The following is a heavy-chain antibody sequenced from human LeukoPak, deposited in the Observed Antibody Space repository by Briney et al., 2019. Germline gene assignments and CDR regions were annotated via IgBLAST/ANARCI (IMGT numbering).Heavy chain of an antibody. CDR2: ISSSGSTI. D-gene: IGHD6-19*01. J-gene: IGHJ4*02. Sequence: VGSLRLSCAASGFTFSSYEMNWVRQAPGKGLEWVSYISSSGSTIYYADSVKGRFTISRDNAKNSLYLQMNSLRAEDTAVYYCASQGSGWYEFDYWGQGTLVTVSS. CDR3: ASQGSGWYEFDY. V-gene: IGHV3-48*03. CDR1: GFTFSSYE.